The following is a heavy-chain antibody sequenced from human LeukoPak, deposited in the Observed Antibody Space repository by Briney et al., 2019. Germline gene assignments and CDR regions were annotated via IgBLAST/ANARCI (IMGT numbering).Heavy chain of an antibody. V-gene: IGHV1-24*01. D-gene: IGHD3-22*01. Sequence: ASVKVSWKVSGNTLTELSMQCVRQAPGKWLDWMGGFDPEDGETIYAQKFQGRVTMTEDTSTDTAYMELSSLRSEDTAVYYCATVRTSGLLRGNWFDPWGQGTLVTVSS. CDR1: GNTLTELS. CDR3: ATVRTSGLLRGNWFDP. J-gene: IGHJ5*02. CDR2: FDPEDGET.